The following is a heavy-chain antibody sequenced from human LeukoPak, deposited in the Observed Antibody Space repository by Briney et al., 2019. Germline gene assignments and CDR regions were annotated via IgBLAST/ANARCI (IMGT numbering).Heavy chain of an antibody. CDR2: ISSSSSYI. Sequence: GGSLRLSCAASGFTFSSYSMNWVRQAPGKGLEWVSSISSSSSYIYYADSVKGRFTISRDNAKNSLYLQMNSLRAEDTAVYYCARAPGSSWYVDYWGQGTLVTVSS. CDR3: ARAPGSSWYVDY. V-gene: IGHV3-21*01. J-gene: IGHJ4*02. CDR1: GFTFSSYS. D-gene: IGHD6-13*01.